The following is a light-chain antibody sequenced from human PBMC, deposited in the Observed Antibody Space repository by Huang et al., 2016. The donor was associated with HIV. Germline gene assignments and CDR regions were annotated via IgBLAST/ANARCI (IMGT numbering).Light chain of an antibody. J-gene: IGKJ4*01. CDR2: ATS. V-gene: IGKV1-9*01. CDR3: QQLNSYPLT. Sequence: IQLTQSPSSLSVSVGDRVTITCRASQDITNYLAWYQQKPGKDPKLLIFATSTLPSGVQSRFSGSGSGADFTLSIASLQPEDSATYYCQQLNSYPLTFGGGTKVEI. CDR1: QDITNY.